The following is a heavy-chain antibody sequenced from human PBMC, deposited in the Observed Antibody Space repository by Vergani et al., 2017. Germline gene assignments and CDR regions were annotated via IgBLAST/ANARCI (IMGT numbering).Heavy chain of an antibody. Sequence: QVQLVQSGAEVKKPGAAVKVSCKASGYTFTGYYMHWVRQAPGQGLEWMGWINPNSGGTNYAQKFQGRVTMTRDTSISTAYMELSRLRSDDTAVYYCARETKMVGEQKYSYVYWGQGTLVTVSS. CDR3: ARETKMVGEQKYSYVY. CDR2: INPNSGGT. D-gene: IGHD5-18*01. CDR1: GYTFTGYY. V-gene: IGHV1-2*02. J-gene: IGHJ4*02.